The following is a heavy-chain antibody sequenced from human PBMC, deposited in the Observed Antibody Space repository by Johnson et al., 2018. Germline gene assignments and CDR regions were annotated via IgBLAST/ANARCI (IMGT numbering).Heavy chain of an antibody. CDR1: GFTFTNAL. V-gene: IGHV3-15*07. D-gene: IGHD2-8*01. J-gene: IGHJ4*02. CDR2: IKTNADGGTT. Sequence: VQLVESGGGLVKPGGSLRLSCELSGFTFTNALMNWVRQAPGKGLEWVGRIKTNADGGTTDYAAPVKGRFSISRDDSQNTVYLQMSSLKNEDTAVYYCATGDGYCTIGLCFHFWGQGTLVTVSS. CDR3: ATGDGYCTIGLCFHF.